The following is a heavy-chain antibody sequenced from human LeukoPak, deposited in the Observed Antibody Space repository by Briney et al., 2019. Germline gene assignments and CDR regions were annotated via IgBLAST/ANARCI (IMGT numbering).Heavy chain of an antibody. CDR1: GFTFSSYG. CDR2: ISYDGSNK. V-gene: IGHV3-30*18. Sequence: GRSLRLSCAASGFTFSSYGMHWVRQAPGKGLEWVAVISYDGSNKYYADSVKGRFTISRDNSENTLYLQMNSLRAEDTAVYYCAKKYCGGDCYLDGFDYWGQGTLVTVSS. CDR3: AKKYCGGDCYLDGFDY. J-gene: IGHJ4*02. D-gene: IGHD2-21*02.